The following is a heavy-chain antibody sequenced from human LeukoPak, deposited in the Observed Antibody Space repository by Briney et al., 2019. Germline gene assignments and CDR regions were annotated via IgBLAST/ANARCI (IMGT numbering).Heavy chain of an antibody. CDR1: GFTFSSYA. D-gene: IGHD3-22*01. J-gene: IGHJ4*02. CDR3: AKAATYYYDSSGYSEVVY. Sequence: GASLRLSCAASGFTFSSYAMSWVRQAPGKGLEWVSAISGSGGSTYYADSVKGRFTISRDNSKNTLYLQMNSLRAEDTAVYYCAKAATYYYDSSGYSEVVYWGREPWSPSPQ. V-gene: IGHV3-23*01. CDR2: ISGSGGST.